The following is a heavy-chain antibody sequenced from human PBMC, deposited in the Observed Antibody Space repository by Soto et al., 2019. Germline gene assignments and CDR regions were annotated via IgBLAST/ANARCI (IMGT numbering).Heavy chain of an antibody. Sequence: LVESGGGLIQPGGSLRLSCAASEFTVSSNYMTWVRQAPGKGLEGVSVIYRDGSTFYADSAKGRFTISRDESKNTVFLQMNSLRSEDTAVYYCARAPYSGSYRSSHDAFDIWGQGTMVTVSA. CDR3: ARAPYSGSYRSSHDAFDI. J-gene: IGHJ3*02. CDR1: EFTVSSNY. D-gene: IGHD5-12*01. V-gene: IGHV3-53*01. CDR2: IYRDGST.